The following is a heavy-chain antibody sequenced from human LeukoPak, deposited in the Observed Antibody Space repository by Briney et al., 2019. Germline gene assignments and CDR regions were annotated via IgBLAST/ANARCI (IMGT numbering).Heavy chain of an antibody. Sequence: GGSLRLSCAASGFTFSSYSMNWVRQAPGKGLEWVSSITSSSSYIYYADSVKGRFTIFRDNAKNSLYLQMNSLRAEDTAVYYCARAKGSGAGTAEYFQYWGQGTLVTVSS. CDR2: ITSSSSYI. V-gene: IGHV3-21*01. D-gene: IGHD6-13*01. CDR3: ARAKGSGAGTAEYFQY. J-gene: IGHJ1*01. CDR1: GFTFSSYS.